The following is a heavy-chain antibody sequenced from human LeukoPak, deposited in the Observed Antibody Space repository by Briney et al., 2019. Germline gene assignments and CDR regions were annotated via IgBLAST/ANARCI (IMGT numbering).Heavy chain of an antibody. CDR3: ARETQLVY. CDR1: GFTFSSYR. V-gene: IGHV3-74*01. J-gene: IGHJ4*02. CDR2: IKSDGSST. Sequence: PGGSLRLSCAASGFTFSSYRMHWVRQAPGKGLVWVSRIKSDGSSTDYADSVKGRFTISRDNSKNTLNLQMNTLRAEDTAVYYCARETQLVYWGQGTLVTVSS.